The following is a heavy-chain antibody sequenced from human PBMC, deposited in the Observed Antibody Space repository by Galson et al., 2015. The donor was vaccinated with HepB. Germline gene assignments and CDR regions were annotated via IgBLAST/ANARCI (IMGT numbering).Heavy chain of an antibody. D-gene: IGHD3-10*01. CDR1: GYTFTSYD. Sequence: SVKVFCKASGYTFTSYDINWVRQATGQGLEWMGWMNPNSGNTGYAQKFQGRVTMTRNTSISTAYMELSSLRSEDTAVYYCASLFRGYYYYGMDVWGQGTTVTVSS. V-gene: IGHV1-8*01. CDR3: ASLFRGYYYYGMDV. J-gene: IGHJ6*02. CDR2: MNPNSGNT.